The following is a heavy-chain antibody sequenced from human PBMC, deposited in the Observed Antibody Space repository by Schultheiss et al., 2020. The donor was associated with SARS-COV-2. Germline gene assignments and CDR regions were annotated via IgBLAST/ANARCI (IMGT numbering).Heavy chain of an antibody. CDR1: GFTFSDYY. CDR2: ISSSGSTI. Sequence: GGSLRLSCAASGFTFSDYYMSWIRQAPGKGLEWVSYISSSGSTIYYADSVKGRFTISRDNAKNSLYLQMNSLRAEDTAVYYCARRYCSGGSCQNYFDYWGQGTLVTVSS. D-gene: IGHD2-15*01. V-gene: IGHV3-11*01. J-gene: IGHJ4*02. CDR3: ARRYCSGGSCQNYFDY.